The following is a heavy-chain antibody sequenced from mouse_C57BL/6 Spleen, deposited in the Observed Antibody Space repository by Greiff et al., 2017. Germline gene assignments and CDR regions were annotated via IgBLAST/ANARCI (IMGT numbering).Heavy chain of an antibody. Sequence: EVQRVESGPGLVKPSQSLSPTCSVTGYSITSGYYWNWIRQFPGNKLEWLGYISYDGSNNYNPSLKKRISITRDTSKHQFFLKLNSVTTEDTATDYCARDGYYGRAMDYWGQGTSVTVSS. CDR3: ARDGYYGRAMDY. D-gene: IGHD1-2*01. CDR2: ISYDGSN. V-gene: IGHV3-6*01. CDR1: GYSITSGYY. J-gene: IGHJ4*01.